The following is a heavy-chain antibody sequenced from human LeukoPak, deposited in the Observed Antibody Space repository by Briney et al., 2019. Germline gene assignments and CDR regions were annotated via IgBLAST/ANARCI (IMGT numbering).Heavy chain of an antibody. CDR1: GGSISSGSYY. V-gene: IGHV4-61*01. CDR2: IYYSGST. J-gene: IGHJ4*02. Sequence: ASQTLSLTCTVSGGSISSGSYYWSWMRQPPGKGLEWIGYIYYSGSTNYNPSLKSRVTISVDTSKNQFSLKLSSVTAADTAVYYCARGNGPGRGYFDYWGQGTLVTVSS. D-gene: IGHD1-1*01. CDR3: ARGNGPGRGYFDY.